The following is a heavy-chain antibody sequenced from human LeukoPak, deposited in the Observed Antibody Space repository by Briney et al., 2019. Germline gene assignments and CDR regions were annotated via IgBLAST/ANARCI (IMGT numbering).Heavy chain of an antibody. CDR1: GYTFTTYG. CDR2: ISGHNGNT. Sequence: ASVKVSCKTSGYTFTTYGLFWVRQARGQGLEWMGWISGHNGNTNYAHKFQGRVSMTTDTPTRTAYMELKSLRSDDTAVYYCVLGDILTGYWAEYFAYWGQGTLVTVSS. D-gene: IGHD3-9*01. CDR3: VLGDILTGYWAEYFAY. V-gene: IGHV1-18*01. J-gene: IGHJ4*02.